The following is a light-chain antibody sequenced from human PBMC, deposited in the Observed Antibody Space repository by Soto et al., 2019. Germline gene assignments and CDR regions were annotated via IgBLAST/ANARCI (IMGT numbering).Light chain of an antibody. J-gene: IGKJ2*02. CDR1: QSVLHTSYNRNY. Sequence: IVMTQSPDSLAVSLGERATINCKSSQSVLHTSYNRNYLAWYLQKPGQPPKVLMYWASTRGSGVPARFSGSGSGTDFTLTISSLQAEDFATYYCLQDHDYQWTFGQGTKLEIK. CDR2: WAS. CDR3: LQDHDYQWT. V-gene: IGKV4-1*01.